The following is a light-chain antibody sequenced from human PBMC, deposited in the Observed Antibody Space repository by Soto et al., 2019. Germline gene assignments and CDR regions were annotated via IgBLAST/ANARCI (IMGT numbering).Light chain of an antibody. CDR2: WAS. J-gene: IGKJ4*01. CDR3: QQYYSTLTLT. Sequence: DIVMTQSPDSLAVSLGERATISCRSSQTVLYTTNNKNYLAWYQQKRGQPPKLLISWASTRESGVPDRFSGSGSGTDFTLTISSLQAEDVAVYYCQQYYSTLTLTFGGGTKVDIK. CDR1: QTVLYTTNNKNY. V-gene: IGKV4-1*01.